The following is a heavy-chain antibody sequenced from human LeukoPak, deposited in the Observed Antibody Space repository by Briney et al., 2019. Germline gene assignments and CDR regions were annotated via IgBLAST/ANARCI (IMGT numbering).Heavy chain of an antibody. CDR2: INPNSGGT. CDR1: GYTFTGYY. J-gene: IGHJ6*03. D-gene: IGHD3-9*01. V-gene: IGHV1-2*02. Sequence: GASVKVSCKASGYTFTGYYMHWVRQAPGLGLEWMGWINPNSGGTNYAQKFQGRVTMTRDTSISTAYMELSRLRSHDTAVYYCARDSYYDILTGYWSPGDYYYYYMDVWGKGTTVTVSS. CDR3: ARDSYYDILTGYWSPGDYYYYYMDV.